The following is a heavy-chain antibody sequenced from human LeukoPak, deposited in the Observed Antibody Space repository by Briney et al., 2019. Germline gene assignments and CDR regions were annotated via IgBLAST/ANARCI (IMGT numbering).Heavy chain of an antibody. Sequence: PGGSLRLSCAASGFTLSSYAMSWVRQGPGKGLEWVSAISVSGNTYHADSVKGRFTISRDSSKNTLYLQMNSLRADDTAVYYCGRDGRLIQLWFDPWGQGTLVTVSS. CDR1: GFTLSSYA. CDR2: ISVSGNT. D-gene: IGHD5-18*01. V-gene: IGHV3-23*01. CDR3: GRDGRLIQLWFDP. J-gene: IGHJ5*02.